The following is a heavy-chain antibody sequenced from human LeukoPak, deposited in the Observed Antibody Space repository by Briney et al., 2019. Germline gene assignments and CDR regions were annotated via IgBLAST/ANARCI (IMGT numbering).Heavy chain of an antibody. Sequence: GRSLRLSCAASGFTFSTYSMNWVRQAPGKGLEWVSSISRSSSYIYYADPVKGRFTISRDNAKNSRYLQMNRLRAEDTAVYYCARDPDYRGSIRWGQGTLVTVSS. CDR1: GFTFSTYS. CDR3: ARDPDYRGSIR. V-gene: IGHV3-21*01. J-gene: IGHJ4*02. D-gene: IGHD4-23*01. CDR2: ISRSSSYI.